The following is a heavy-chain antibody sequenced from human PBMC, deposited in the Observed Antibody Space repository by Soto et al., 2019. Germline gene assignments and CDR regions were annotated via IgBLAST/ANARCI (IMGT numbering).Heavy chain of an antibody. D-gene: IGHD6-19*01. CDR3: ARDLAVGLVDY. CDR2: ISAYNGNT. J-gene: IGHJ4*02. V-gene: IGHV1-18*01. CDR1: GYTFTSYG. Sequence: QVQLVQSGAEVKKPGASVKVSCKASGYTFTSYGISWVRQAPGQGLEWMGRISAYNGNTKYAQKLQGRVTMTTDTSTSTASMEVRSLRSDDTAVYYCARDLAVGLVDYWGQGTVVTVSS.